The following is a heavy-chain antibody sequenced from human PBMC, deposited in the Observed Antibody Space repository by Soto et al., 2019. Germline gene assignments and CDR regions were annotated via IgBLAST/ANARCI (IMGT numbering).Heavy chain of an antibody. Sequence: ASVKVSCKASGYTFTGYYMHWVLQAPGQGLEWMGWINPNSGGTNYAQKFQGWVTMTRDTSISTAYMELSRLRSDDKDVDYCARSNSSSWYEDAFDIWGQGTMVTVSS. CDR3: ARSNSSSWYEDAFDI. CDR1: GYTFTGYY. D-gene: IGHD6-13*01. CDR2: INPNSGGT. J-gene: IGHJ3*02. V-gene: IGHV1-2*04.